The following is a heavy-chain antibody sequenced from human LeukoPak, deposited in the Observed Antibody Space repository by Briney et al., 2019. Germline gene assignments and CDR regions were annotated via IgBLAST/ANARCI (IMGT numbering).Heavy chain of an antibody. V-gene: IGHV1-69*04. CDR1: GYRFTGCY. J-gene: IGHJ3*02. D-gene: IGHD2-15*01. Sequence: SVKVSCKASGYRFTGCYMHWVRQAPGQGLEWMGRIIPILGIANYAQKFQGRVTITADKSTSTAYMELSSLRSEDTAVYYCARVGGYCSGGSCLLHDAFDIWGQGTMVTVSS. CDR2: IIPILGIA. CDR3: ARVGGYCSGGSCLLHDAFDI.